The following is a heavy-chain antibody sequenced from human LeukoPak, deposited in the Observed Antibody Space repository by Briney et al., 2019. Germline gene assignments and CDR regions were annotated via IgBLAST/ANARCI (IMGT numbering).Heavy chain of an antibody. CDR1: GGSISSYY. CDR3: ARGIVVVPAAIRRWWFDP. J-gene: IGHJ5*02. V-gene: IGHV4-59*01. D-gene: IGHD2-2*02. CDR2: IYYSGGT. Sequence: PSETLSLTCTVSGGSISSYYWSWIRQPPGKGLEWIGYIYYSGGTNYNPSLKSRVTISVDTSKNQFSLKLSSVTAADTAVYYCARGIVVVPAAIRRWWFDPWGQGTLVTVSS.